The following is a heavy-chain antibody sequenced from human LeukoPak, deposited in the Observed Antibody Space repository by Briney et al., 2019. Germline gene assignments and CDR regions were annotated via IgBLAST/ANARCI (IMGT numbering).Heavy chain of an antibody. D-gene: IGHD5-18*01. Sequence: PGGSLRLSCAASGFTFSLYEIYWVRQAPGKGLDWVSHISSSGSTTYYPDSVKGRLTLSRDNAKNSLYLQMNSLRAEDTAVYYCARGIGLLDTADYYYYGMDVWGQGTTVTVSS. CDR2: ISSSGSTT. CDR1: GFTFSLYE. CDR3: ARGIGLLDTADYYYYGMDV. J-gene: IGHJ6*02. V-gene: IGHV3-48*03.